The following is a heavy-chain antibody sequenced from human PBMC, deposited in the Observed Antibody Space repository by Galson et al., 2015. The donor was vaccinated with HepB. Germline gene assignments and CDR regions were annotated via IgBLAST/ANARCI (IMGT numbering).Heavy chain of an antibody. Sequence: SETLSLTCTVSGGSISSSSYYWGWIRQPPGKGLEWIGSIYYSGSTYYNPSLKSRVTISVDTSKNQFSLKLSSVTAADTAVYYCARGGITIFGVVMAYVDWFDPWGQGTLVTVSS. CDR1: GGSISSSSYY. V-gene: IGHV4-39*01. D-gene: IGHD3-3*01. CDR2: IYYSGST. J-gene: IGHJ5*02. CDR3: ARGGITIFGVVMAYVDWFDP.